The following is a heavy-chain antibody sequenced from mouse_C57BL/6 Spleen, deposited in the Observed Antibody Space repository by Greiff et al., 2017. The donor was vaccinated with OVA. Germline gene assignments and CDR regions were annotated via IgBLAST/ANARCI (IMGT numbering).Heavy chain of an antibody. CDR1: GYTFTSYW. D-gene: IGHD1-1*01. J-gene: IGHJ2*01. CDR3: ARSFITTVVDY. Sequence: QVHVKQPGTELVKPGASVKLSCKASGYTFTSYWMHWVKQRPGQGLEWIGNINPSNGGTNYNEKFKSKATLTVDKSSSTAYMQLSSLTSEDSAVYYCARSFITTVVDYWGQGTTLTVSS. V-gene: IGHV1-53*01. CDR2: INPSNGGT.